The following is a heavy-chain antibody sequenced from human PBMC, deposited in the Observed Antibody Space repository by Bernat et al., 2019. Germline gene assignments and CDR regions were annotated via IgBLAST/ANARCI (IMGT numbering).Heavy chain of an antibody. J-gene: IGHJ4*02. CDR1: GFTFSNYA. Sequence: EVQLLESGGGLVPPGGSVRLSCTASGFTFSNYAMGWVRQAPGKGLEWLSFISGPGVSTYFADSVKCRFTISRDNSKNTLYLQMNSLRAEDTAVYYCTKGRAAYTYGLPDYWGQGTLVTVSS. CDR3: TKGRAAYTYGLPDY. V-gene: IGHV3-23*01. D-gene: IGHD5-18*01. CDR2: ISGPGVST.